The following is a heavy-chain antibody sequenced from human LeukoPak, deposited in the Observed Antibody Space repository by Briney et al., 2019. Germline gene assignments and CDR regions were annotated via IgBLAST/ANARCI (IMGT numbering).Heavy chain of an antibody. J-gene: IGHJ4*02. D-gene: IGHD6-6*01. CDR1: GGSISSSSYY. V-gene: IGHV4-39*01. Sequence: SETLSLTCTVSGGSISSSSYYWSWIRQPPGKGLEWIGSIYYSGNTYYNPSLKSRVIISVDTSKSQLSLKLTSVTAADTAVYYCARETSIAALIWGQGTLVTVSS. CDR3: ARETSIAALI. CDR2: IYYSGNT.